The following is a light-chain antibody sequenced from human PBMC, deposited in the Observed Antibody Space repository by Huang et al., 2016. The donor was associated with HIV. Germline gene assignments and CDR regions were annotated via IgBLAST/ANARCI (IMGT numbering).Light chain of an antibody. J-gene: IGKJ1*01. CDR3: QQYYSSPQT. CDR1: QSVYSSSTSKDY. Sequence: DIIMTQSPDSLAVSLGERATLNCRSSQSVYSSSTSKDYMSWFQQKPGQPPRWLLFWASTREAGVPDRFSGRGSGTHFTLTISNLEAEDAAIYYCQQYYSSPQTFGQGTRVEVK. V-gene: IGKV4-1*01. CDR2: WAS.